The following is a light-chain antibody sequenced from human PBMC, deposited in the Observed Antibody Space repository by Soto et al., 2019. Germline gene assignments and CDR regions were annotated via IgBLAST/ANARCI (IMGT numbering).Light chain of an antibody. V-gene: IGKV1-39*01. CDR2: AAS. Sequence: DIQMTQSPSSLSASVGDSVTITCRASQDISTYLNWYQQKPGKAPKLLIYAASSLQIGVPSRFSGSGSGTEFTLTISSLEPEDFGTYYCQQSYKMPSFGQGTRLEIK. CDR1: QDISTY. CDR3: QQSYKMPS. J-gene: IGKJ5*01.